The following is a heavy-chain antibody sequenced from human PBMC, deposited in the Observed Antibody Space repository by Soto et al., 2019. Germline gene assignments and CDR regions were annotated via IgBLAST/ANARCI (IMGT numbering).Heavy chain of an antibody. D-gene: IGHD4-17*01. CDR3: ARRDYGGNESYWYFDL. CDR1: GGSISSGGYY. Sequence: QVQLQESGPGLVKPSQTLSLTCTVSGGSISSGGYYWSWIRQHPGKGLEWIGYIYYSGSTYYNPSLQSRVTISVDTSKNQFSLKLSSVTAADTAVYYCARRDYGGNESYWYFDLWGRGTLVTVSS. CDR2: IYYSGST. V-gene: IGHV4-31*03. J-gene: IGHJ2*01.